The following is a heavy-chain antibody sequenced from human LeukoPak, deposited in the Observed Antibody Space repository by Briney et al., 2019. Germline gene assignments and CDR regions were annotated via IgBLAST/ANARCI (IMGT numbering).Heavy chain of an antibody. V-gene: IGHV4-39*01. CDR2: VYYTGST. J-gene: IGHJ5*02. D-gene: IGHD3-10*01. CDR1: GPSVTSGGFY. CDR3: ARHSGSGSLSRPFDP. Sequence: PSETLSLTCSVSGPSVTSGGFYWGWLRPPPGKGLEWIATVYYTGSTYYNPSLKSRVTISIDTSKNQFSLSLRSLIAADTAVYYCARHSGSGSLSRPFDPWGQGTLVTVSS.